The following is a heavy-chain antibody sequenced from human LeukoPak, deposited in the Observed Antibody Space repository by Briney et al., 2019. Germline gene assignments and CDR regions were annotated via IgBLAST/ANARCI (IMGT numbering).Heavy chain of an antibody. V-gene: IGHV1-2*02. J-gene: IGHJ3*02. Sequence: ASVKVSCKASGYTFTGYYMHWVRQAPGQGLEWMGWINPNSGGTNYAQKFQGRVTMTRDTSISTAYMELSSLRSEDTAVYYCARDRVPPGGSYTHDAFDIWGQGTMVTVSS. CDR1: GYTFTGYY. CDR3: ARDRVPPGGSYTHDAFDI. CDR2: INPNSGGT. D-gene: IGHD1-26*01.